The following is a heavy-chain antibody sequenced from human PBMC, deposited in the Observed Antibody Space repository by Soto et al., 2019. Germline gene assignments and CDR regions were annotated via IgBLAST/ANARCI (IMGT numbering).Heavy chain of an antibody. CDR2: IYYSGST. J-gene: IGHJ6*02. D-gene: IGHD3-22*01. Sequence: PSETLSLTCTVSGGSIGNSYWSWIRQSPGKGLEWIGYIYYSGSTNYNPSLKSRVTISVDTSKNQFSLKLSSVTAADTAVYYCARFDYYDSSGFEGGGMDVWGQGTTVTVS. CDR3: ARFDYYDSSGFEGGGMDV. V-gene: IGHV4-59*01. CDR1: GGSIGNSY.